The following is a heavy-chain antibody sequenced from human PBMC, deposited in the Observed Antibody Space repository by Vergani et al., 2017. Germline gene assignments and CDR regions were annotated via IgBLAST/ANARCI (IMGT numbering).Heavy chain of an antibody. CDR3: ARHLLDYWYFDL. CDR1: GFTFSSYA. Sequence: VQLLESGGGLVQPGGSLRLSCAASGFTFSSYAMSWIRQPPGKGLEWIGYIYYSGSTNYNPSLKSRVTISVDTSKNQFSLKLSSVTAADTAVYYCARHLLDYWYFDLWGRGTLVTVSS. J-gene: IGHJ2*01. D-gene: IGHD1-1*01. CDR2: IYYSGST. V-gene: IGHV4-59*08.